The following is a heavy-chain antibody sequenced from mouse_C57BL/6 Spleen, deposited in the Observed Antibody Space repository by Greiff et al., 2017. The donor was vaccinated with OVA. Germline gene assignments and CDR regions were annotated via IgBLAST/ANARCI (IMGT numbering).Heavy chain of an antibody. CDR2: INPSNGGT. J-gene: IGHJ4*01. V-gene: IGHV1-53*01. CDR3: ASGRRSYAMDY. Sequence: QVQLQQPGTELVKPGASVKLSCKASGYTFTSYWMHWVKQRPGQGLEWIGNINPSNGGTNYNEKFKSKATLTVDKSSSTAYMQLSSLASEDSAVEYCASGRRSYAMDYWGQGTSVTVSS. D-gene: IGHD2-12*01. CDR1: GYTFTSYW.